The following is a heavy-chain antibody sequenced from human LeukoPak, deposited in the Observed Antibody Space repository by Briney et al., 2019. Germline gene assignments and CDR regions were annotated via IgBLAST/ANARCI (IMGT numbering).Heavy chain of an antibody. CDR2: IYYIGST. CDR1: GGSISSTTSY. CDR3: ARHGSTDYFDY. D-gene: IGHD2-2*03. V-gene: IGHV4-39*01. J-gene: IGHJ4*02. Sequence: SETLSLTCAVSGGSISSTTSYWGWIRQPPGKGLEWIGRIYYIGSTFYNPSLKSRVTISVDTSKNQLSLRLSSVTAADTAVYYCARHGSTDYFDYWGQGTLVTVSS.